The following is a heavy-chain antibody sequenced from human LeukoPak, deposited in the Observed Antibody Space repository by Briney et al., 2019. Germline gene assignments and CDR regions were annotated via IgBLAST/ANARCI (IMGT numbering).Heavy chain of an antibody. V-gene: IGHV1-46*01. CDR3: ARERRDSSLSGTAVDGFDP. D-gene: IGHD6-6*01. CDR2: INPSGGST. CDR1: GYTFTSYY. Sequence: ASVKVSCKASGYTFTSYYMHWVRQAPGQGLEWMGIINPSGGSTSYAQKFQGRVTMTRDMSTSTVYMELSSLRSEDTAVYYCARERRDSSLSGTAVDGFDPWGQGTLVTVSS. J-gene: IGHJ5*02.